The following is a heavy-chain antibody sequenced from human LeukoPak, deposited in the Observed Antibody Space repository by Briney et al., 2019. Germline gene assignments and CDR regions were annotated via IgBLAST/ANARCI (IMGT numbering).Heavy chain of an antibody. CDR2: IERDGSDK. CDR1: GFTFSGYW. J-gene: IGHJ4*02. D-gene: IGHD2-21*02. CDR3: AREGSYCGGACYSNYYFDY. Sequence: GGSLRLSCAASGFTFSGYWMSWVRQAPGKGLEWVANIERDGSDKYYVNSVKGRFTISRDNTKNTLYLQMNSLRPEDTAVYYCAREGSYCGGACYSNYYFDYWGQGTLVTVSS. V-gene: IGHV3-7*01.